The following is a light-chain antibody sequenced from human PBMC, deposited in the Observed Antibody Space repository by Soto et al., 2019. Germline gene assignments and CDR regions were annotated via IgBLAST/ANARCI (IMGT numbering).Light chain of an antibody. V-gene: IGLV2-14*03. CDR2: DDT. Sequence: QSALTQPASVSGSLGQSITISCTGTSSDVGRDKSVSWYQQHPGKAPKVIIYDDTNRPSGVSLRFSASKSGNMASLTISGLRDEDEADYYCTSYSTTSVFFGGGTKLTVL. CDR3: TSYSTTSVF. CDR1: SSDVGRDKS. J-gene: IGLJ2*01.